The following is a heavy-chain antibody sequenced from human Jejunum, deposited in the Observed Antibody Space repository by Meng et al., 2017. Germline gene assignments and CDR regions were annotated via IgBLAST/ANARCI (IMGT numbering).Heavy chain of an antibody. Sequence: QVQLQESGPGLVKPSDTLSLTCAVAGNSVSSNNWWGWIRQPPGKGLEWIGDIYNSGTTYYSPSLKSRVTMSVDTSKNQFSLTLTSVTVADTAGYYCARGGNGGRLGDNWFDPWGQGTLVTVSS. J-gene: IGHJ5*02. D-gene: IGHD2-8*01. CDR3: ARGGNGGRLGDNWFDP. V-gene: IGHV4-28*03. CDR1: GNSVSSNNW. CDR2: IYNSGTT.